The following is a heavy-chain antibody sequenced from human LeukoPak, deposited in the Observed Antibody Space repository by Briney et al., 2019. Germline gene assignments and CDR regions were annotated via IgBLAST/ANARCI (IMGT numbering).Heavy chain of an antibody. J-gene: IGHJ4*02. CDR1: GYTFTNYY. CDR3: ARTPGSHISMAYLDY. V-gene: IGHV1-2*02. D-gene: IGHD2/OR15-2a*01. CDR2: INPYNGDT. Sequence: ASVKVSCKASGYTFTNYYMHWVRQAPGQGLEWMGWINPYNGDTNYAQKFRGRVTMTRDTSISTAYMEVSSLRSDDTAVYYCARTPGSHISMAYLDYWGQGTLVTVSS.